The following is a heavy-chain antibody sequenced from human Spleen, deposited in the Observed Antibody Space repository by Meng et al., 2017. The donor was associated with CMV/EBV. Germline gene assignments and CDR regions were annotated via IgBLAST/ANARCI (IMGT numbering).Heavy chain of an antibody. CDR3: ARCMTVRRGQQVVSDAFDI. Sequence: SQTLSLTCAISGDSVSSNSAAWNWIRHSPSRGLEWLGRTYYRSKWYNDYELSVKSRITINPDTSKNQFSLQLNSVTPEDTAVYYCARCMTVRRGQQVVSDAFDIWGQGTMVTVSS. V-gene: IGHV6-1*01. D-gene: IGHD3-22*01. CDR1: GDSVSSNSAA. J-gene: IGHJ3*02. CDR2: TYYRSKWYN.